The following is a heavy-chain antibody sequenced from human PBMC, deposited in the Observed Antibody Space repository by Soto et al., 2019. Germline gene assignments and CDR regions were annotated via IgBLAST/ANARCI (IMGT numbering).Heavy chain of an antibody. J-gene: IGHJ5*02. V-gene: IGHV3-21*01. CDR2: ISSSSSYI. D-gene: IGHD2-2*02. Sequence: GGSLRLSCAASGFTFSSYSMNWVRQAPGKGLEWVSSISSSSSYIYYADSVKGRFTISRDNAKNSLYLQMNSLRAEDTAVYYCARXGVVVPAAIGPYNWFDPWGQGTLVTVSS. CDR1: GFTFSSYS. CDR3: ARXGVVVPAAIGPYNWFDP.